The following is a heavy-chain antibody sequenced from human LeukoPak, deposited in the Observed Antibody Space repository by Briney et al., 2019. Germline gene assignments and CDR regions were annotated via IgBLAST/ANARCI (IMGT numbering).Heavy chain of an antibody. V-gene: IGHV3-30*18. Sequence: GGSLRLSCAASGFTFSYYGMHWVRQAPGKGLEWVAVISYDGSNKYYVDSVKGRFTISRDNSKNTLYVQMNSLRAEDTAVYYCAKEYSGSHSGRGIFEYLGQGTL. CDR3: AKEYSGSHSGRGIFEY. CDR1: GFTFSYYG. J-gene: IGHJ4*02. D-gene: IGHD1-26*01. CDR2: ISYDGSNK.